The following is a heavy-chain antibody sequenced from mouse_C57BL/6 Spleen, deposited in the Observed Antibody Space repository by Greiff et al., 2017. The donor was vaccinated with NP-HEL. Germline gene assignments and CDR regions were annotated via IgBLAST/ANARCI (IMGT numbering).Heavy chain of an antibody. CDR3: ARNGGSSGYDAMDY. CDR2: IWSGGST. Sequence: QVQLKESGPGLVQPSQSLSITCTVSGFSLTSYGVHWVRQSPGKGLEWLGVIWSGGSTDYNAAFISRLSISKDNSKSQVFFKMNSLQADDTAIYYCARNGGSSGYDAMDYWGQGTSVTVSS. J-gene: IGHJ4*01. D-gene: IGHD3-2*02. V-gene: IGHV2-2*01. CDR1: GFSLTSYG.